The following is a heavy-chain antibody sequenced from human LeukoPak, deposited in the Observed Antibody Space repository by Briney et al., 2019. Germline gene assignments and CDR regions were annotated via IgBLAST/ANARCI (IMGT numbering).Heavy chain of an antibody. D-gene: IGHD1-7*01. J-gene: IGHJ4*02. V-gene: IGHV3-11*01. CDR1: GFTFSDYY. CDR2: ISSSGSTI. CDR3: ASWRRYDWNYLRDY. Sequence: ARGFLRLSRAASGFTFSDYYMSWIRPAPGKGLGWVSYISSSGSTIYYADSVKGRFTISRDHAKNTMYLQMKSRRAEDTAVYYCASWRRYDWNYLRDYWGQGTVVTVSA.